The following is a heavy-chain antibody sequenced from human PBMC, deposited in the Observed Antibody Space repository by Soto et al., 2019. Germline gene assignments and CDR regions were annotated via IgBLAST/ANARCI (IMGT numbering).Heavy chain of an antibody. CDR2: ITSSGSTI. Sequence: GGSLRLSCEVSGFTLSTYSMXWARQAPGKGLEWVSFITSSGSTIYYADSVKGRFTVSRDNAKNSLFLQMNSLRDEDTAVYYSARVAIASGGVIAVTYALDVWGQGTTVTVSS. J-gene: IGHJ6*02. V-gene: IGHV3-48*02. CDR1: GFTLSTYS. CDR3: ARVAIASGGVIAVTYALDV. D-gene: IGHD3-16*02.